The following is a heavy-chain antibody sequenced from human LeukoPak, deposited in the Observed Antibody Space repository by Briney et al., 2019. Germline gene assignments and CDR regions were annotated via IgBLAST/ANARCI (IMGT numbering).Heavy chain of an antibody. CDR1: GGSISSSSYY. Sequence: SETLSLTCTVSGGSISSSSYYWGWIRQPPGKGLEWIGYIYYSGSTYYNPSLKSRVTISVVTSKNQFSLKLSSVTAADTAVYYCARVIGFWSGSSLFDYWGQGTLVTVSS. CDR2: IYYSGST. J-gene: IGHJ4*02. D-gene: IGHD3-3*01. V-gene: IGHV4-30-4*08. CDR3: ARVIGFWSGSSLFDY.